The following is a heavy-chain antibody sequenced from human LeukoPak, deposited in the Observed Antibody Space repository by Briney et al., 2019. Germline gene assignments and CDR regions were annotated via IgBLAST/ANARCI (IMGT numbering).Heavy chain of an antibody. V-gene: IGHV3-64D*06. Sequence: GGSLRLSCSASGLTFSSYAMHWVRQPPWKGLEYVSGISSNGGSAYYADSVKGRFTISRDNSKNTLYLQMSSLRAEDTAVYYCVKSGGATVVGNGEIHYWGQGTLVTVTS. CDR3: VKSGGATVVGNGEIHY. CDR2: ISSNGGSA. D-gene: IGHD2-15*01. CDR1: GLTFSSYA. J-gene: IGHJ4*02.